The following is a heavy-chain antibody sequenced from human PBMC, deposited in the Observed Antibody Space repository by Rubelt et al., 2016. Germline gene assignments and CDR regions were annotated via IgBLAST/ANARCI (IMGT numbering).Heavy chain of an antibody. CDR1: GGSISSYY. Sequence: QVQLQESGPGLVKPSETLSLTCTVSGGSISSYYLNWIRQPPGKGLEWIGYIYYSGSTNYNPSLKSRVTISVDTSKNQFSLNLSFVPAAGTAVYYCARQGGSSGWYPFDYWGQGTLVTVSS. CDR3: ARQGGSSGWYPFDY. V-gene: IGHV4-59*08. CDR2: IYYSGST. J-gene: IGHJ4*02. D-gene: IGHD6-19*01.